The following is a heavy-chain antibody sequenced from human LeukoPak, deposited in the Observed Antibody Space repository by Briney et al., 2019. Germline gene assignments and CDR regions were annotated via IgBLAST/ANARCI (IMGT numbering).Heavy chain of an antibody. CDR3: ARGSSYDFWSGYYKFLRQPYNWFDP. J-gene: IGHJ5*02. V-gene: IGHV1-18*01. CDR2: ISAYNGNT. D-gene: IGHD3-3*01. Sequence: ASVKVSCKASGYTFTSYGISWVRQAPGQGLEWMGWISAYNGNTNYAQKLQGRVTMTTDTSTSTAYMELRSLRSDDTAVYYCARGSSYDFWSGYYKFLRQPYNWFDPWGQGTLVTVSS. CDR1: GYTFTSYG.